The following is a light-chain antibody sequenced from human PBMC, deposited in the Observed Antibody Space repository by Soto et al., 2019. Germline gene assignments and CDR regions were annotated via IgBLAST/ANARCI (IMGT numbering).Light chain of an antibody. CDR3: QQYNNWPPWT. V-gene: IGKV3-15*01. CDR1: KTVNSN. CDR2: GAS. Sequence: EIVMTQSPATLSVSPGERATLSCRASKTVNSNLAWYQQRPGQAPRLLISGASTRAPGIPAMFSGSGSGTEFTLTISSLQSEDFAVYYCQQYNNWPPWTFGQGTRVEI. J-gene: IGKJ1*01.